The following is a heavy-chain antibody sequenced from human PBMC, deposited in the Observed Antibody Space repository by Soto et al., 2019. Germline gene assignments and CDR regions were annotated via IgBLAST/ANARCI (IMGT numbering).Heavy chain of an antibody. D-gene: IGHD4-17*01. CDR1: GFTFDDYA. CDR3: AKDRRGDYEGSFDY. V-gene: IGHV3-9*01. Sequence: GGSLRLSCAASGFTFDDYAMHWVRQAPGKGLEWVSGISWNSGSIGYADSVKGRFTISRDNAKNSLYLQMNSLRAEDTALYYCAKDRRGDYEGSFDYWGQGTLVTVSS. J-gene: IGHJ4*02. CDR2: ISWNSGSI.